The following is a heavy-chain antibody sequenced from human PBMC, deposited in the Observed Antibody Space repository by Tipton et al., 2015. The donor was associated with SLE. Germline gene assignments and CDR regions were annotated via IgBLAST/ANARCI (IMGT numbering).Heavy chain of an antibody. CDR3: ARRPWGEDYMDY. J-gene: IGHJ4*02. D-gene: IGHD3-16*01. CDR2: IYGSGNS. Sequence: TLSLTCAVSGYSISSGYYWGWIRQPPGKGLEWIGSIYGSGNSYYNPSLRSRVTISVDTSKNQFSLKLSSVTAADTAVYYCARRPWGEDYMDYWGQGTRVTVSS. V-gene: IGHV4-38-2*01. CDR1: GYSISSGYY.